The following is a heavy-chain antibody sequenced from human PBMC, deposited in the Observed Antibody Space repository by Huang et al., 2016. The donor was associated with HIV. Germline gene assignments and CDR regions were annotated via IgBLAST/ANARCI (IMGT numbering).Heavy chain of an antibody. CDR3: ARDRGQQLSPFDS. D-gene: IGHD6-13*01. CDR2: ISPRSSFI. CDR1: GFSLDSYN. J-gene: IGHJ4*02. V-gene: IGHV3-21*01. Sequence: EVQLVESGGGLVKPGGSLRLSCAASGFSLDSYNMYWVRQTPGKGRQWVSCISPRSSFIDYADSVKGRFSISRDNAKNSLYLQMNNLRGEDTAVYYCARDRGQQLSPFDSWGQGTLVTVSS.